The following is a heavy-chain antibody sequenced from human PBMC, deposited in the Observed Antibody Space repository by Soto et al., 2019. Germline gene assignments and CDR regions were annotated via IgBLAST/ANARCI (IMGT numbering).Heavy chain of an antibody. CDR2: IYHSGST. CDR3: ARDRVLWFGELLFRYYYYGMDV. J-gene: IGHJ6*02. Sequence: PSETLSLTCAVCGGSISSSNWWSWVRQPPGKGLEWIGEIYHSGSTNYNPSLKSRVTISVDKSKNQFSLKLSSVTAADTAVYYCARDRVLWFGELLFRYYYYGMDVWGQGTTVTVSS. D-gene: IGHD3-10*01. CDR1: GGSISSSNW. V-gene: IGHV4-4*02.